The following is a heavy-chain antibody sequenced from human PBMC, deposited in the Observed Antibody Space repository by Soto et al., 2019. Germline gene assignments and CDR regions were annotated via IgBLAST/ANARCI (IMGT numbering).Heavy chain of an antibody. CDR1: GFTFSSYG. D-gene: IGHD6-13*01. J-gene: IGHJ4*02. V-gene: IGHV3-30*18. Sequence: GGSLRLSCAASGFTFSSYGMHWVRQAPGKGLEWVAVISYDGSNKYYADSVKGRFTISRDNSKNTLYLQMNSLRAEDTAVYYCAKASLGDSSSCDYWGQGTLVTVSS. CDR2: ISYDGSNK. CDR3: AKASLGDSSSCDY.